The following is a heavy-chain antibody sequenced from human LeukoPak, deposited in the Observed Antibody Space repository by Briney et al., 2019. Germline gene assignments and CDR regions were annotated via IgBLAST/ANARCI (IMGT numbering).Heavy chain of an antibody. Sequence: GGSLRLSCAASGFTFSSYGVHWVRQAPGKGLEWVAFILYDGNNKYYADSVKGRFTISRDNSKNTLYLQMNSLRGEDAAVYYCARDRSGAAAAPTFDYWGQGTMVTVSS. CDR1: GFTFSSYG. CDR2: ILYDGNNK. J-gene: IGHJ4*02. CDR3: ARDRSGAAAAPTFDY. V-gene: IGHV3-30*02. D-gene: IGHD6-13*01.